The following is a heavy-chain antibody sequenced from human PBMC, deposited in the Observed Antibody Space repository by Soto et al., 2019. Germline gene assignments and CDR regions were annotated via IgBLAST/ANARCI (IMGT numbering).Heavy chain of an antibody. CDR1: GFTFSSYA. D-gene: IGHD2-21*02. CDR2: ISGSGGST. V-gene: IGHV3-23*01. J-gene: IGHJ4*02. Sequence: EVQLLESGGGLVQPGGSLRLSCAASAASGFTFSSYAMSWVRQAPGKGLEWVSAISGSGGSTYYAASVKGRFTISTDNSKNTVDLDMQSLRREDTAVYYCARARTHIVVVTSFDYWGQGTLVTVSS. CDR3: ARARTHIVVVTSFDY.